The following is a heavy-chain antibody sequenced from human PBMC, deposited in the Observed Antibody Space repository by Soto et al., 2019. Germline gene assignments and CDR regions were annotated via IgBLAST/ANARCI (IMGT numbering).Heavy chain of an antibody. CDR1: GYTFTGYY. V-gene: IGHV1-69*01. CDR2: IIPIFGTA. Sequence: QVQLVQSGAEVKKPGASVKVSCKASGYTFTGYYMHWVRQAPGQGLEWMGGIIPIFGTANYAQKFQGRVTITADESTSTAYMELSSLRSEDTAVYYCARGVAAAGLGYYYYGMDVWDQGTTVTVSS. D-gene: IGHD6-13*01. CDR3: ARGVAAAGLGYYYYGMDV. J-gene: IGHJ6*02.